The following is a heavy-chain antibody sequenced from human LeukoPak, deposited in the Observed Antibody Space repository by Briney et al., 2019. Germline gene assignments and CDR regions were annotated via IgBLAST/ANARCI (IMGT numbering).Heavy chain of an antibody. CDR3: AKDKDGSGSYYMGGYFDY. CDR1: GFTFDDYT. CDR2: ISWDGGST. V-gene: IGHV3-43*01. Sequence: GGSLRLSCAASGFTFDDYTMHWVRQAPGKGLEWVSLISWDGGSTYYADSVRGRFTISRDNSKNSLYLQMNSLRTEDTALYYCAKDKDGSGSYYMGGYFDYWGQGTLVTVSS. J-gene: IGHJ4*02. D-gene: IGHD3-10*01.